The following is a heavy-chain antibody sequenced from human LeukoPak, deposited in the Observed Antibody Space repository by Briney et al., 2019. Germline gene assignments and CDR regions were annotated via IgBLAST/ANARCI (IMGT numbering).Heavy chain of an antibody. CDR2: VSYDGSNQ. Sequence: GGSLRLSCAASGFTFSTYNMSWVRQAPGKGLEWVAVVSYDGSNQYYADSVKGRFTISRDNSKNTFYLQMNSLRAEDTAVYYCARARGGTSLDYWGQGTLVTVSS. D-gene: IGHD3-10*01. J-gene: IGHJ4*02. CDR3: ARARGGTSLDY. CDR1: GFTFSTYN. V-gene: IGHV3-30-3*01.